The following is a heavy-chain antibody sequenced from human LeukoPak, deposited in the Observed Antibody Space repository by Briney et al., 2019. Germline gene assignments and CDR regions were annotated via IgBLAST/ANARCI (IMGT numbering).Heavy chain of an antibody. V-gene: IGHV3-23*01. CDR1: GFTFSSYR. J-gene: IGHJ4*02. CDR2: ISAGGDTT. CDR3: ARDGYVGVAAYDY. D-gene: IGHD2-15*01. Sequence: GGSLRLSCAASGFTFSSYRMNWVRQAPGKGLEWVSSISAGGDTTYYAESVKGRFTISRDDSKTTLDLQMNSLRAEDTAVYYCARDGYVGVAAYDYWGQGTLVTVSS.